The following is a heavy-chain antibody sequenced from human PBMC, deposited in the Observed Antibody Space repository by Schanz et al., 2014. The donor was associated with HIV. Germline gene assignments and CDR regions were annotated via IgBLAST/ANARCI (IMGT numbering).Heavy chain of an antibody. V-gene: IGHV3-21*04. CDR1: GFPFSSYA. J-gene: IGHJ5*02. CDR2: ISSSGGYI. D-gene: IGHD6-6*01. CDR3: ARDRVSGSSSSSWFDP. Sequence: EVQLVESGEGLVKPGGSLRLSCTGSGFPFSSYAINWVRQAPGKGLEWLSSISSSGGYIYYADSVKGRFTISRDNSKNSLYLQIISLTAEDTAMYYCARDRVSGSSSSSWFDPWGQGTLVTVSS.